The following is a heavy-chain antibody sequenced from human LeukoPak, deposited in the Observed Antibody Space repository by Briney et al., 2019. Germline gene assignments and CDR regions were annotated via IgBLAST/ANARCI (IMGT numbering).Heavy chain of an antibody. J-gene: IGHJ4*02. CDR2: ISAYNGNT. Sequence: AASVKVPCTASGYTFTSYGISWVRQAPGQGLEWMGWISAYNGNTNYAQKLQGRVTMTTDTSTSTAYMELRSLRSDDTAVYYCARGYYAVITFDYWGQGTLVTVSS. V-gene: IGHV1-18*01. CDR1: GYTFTSYG. CDR3: ARGYYAVITFDY. D-gene: IGHD3-22*01.